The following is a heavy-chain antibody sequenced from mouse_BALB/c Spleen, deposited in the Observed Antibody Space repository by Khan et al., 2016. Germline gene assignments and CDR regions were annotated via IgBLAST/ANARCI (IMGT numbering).Heavy chain of an antibody. D-gene: IGHD1-1*01. J-gene: IGHJ4*01. CDR3: AREGTVPLMDY. Sequence: DLVKPGASVKLSCKASGYTFTSYWINWIKQRPGQGLEWIGRIAPGSGSAYYNEMFKGKATLTVDTSSSTAYIQLSSLSSEDSTVYFCAREGTVPLMDYWGQGTSVTVSS. CDR2: IAPGSGSA. V-gene: IGHV1S41*01. CDR1: GYTFTSYW.